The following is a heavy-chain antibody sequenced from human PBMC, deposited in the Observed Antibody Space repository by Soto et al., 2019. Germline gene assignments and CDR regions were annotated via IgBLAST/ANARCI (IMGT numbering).Heavy chain of an antibody. D-gene: IGHD2-2*01. CDR3: AKDHRIVVVPAATGYYYGMDV. Sequence: HPGGSLRLSCAASGFTFSSYAMSWVRQAPGKGLEWVSAISGSGGSTYYADSVKGRFTISRDNSKNTLYLQMNSLRAEDTAVYYCAKDHRIVVVPAATGYYYGMDVWGQGTTVTVSS. CDR1: GFTFSSYA. V-gene: IGHV3-23*01. CDR2: ISGSGGST. J-gene: IGHJ6*02.